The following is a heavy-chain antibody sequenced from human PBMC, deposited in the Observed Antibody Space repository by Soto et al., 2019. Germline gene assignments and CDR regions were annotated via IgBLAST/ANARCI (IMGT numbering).Heavy chain of an antibody. D-gene: IGHD6-19*01. J-gene: IGHJ2*01. CDR3: ASKKQWLAFDL. Sequence: EVQLLESGGGLVQPGGSLRLSCAASGFAFSNYAVSWVRQAPGKGLEWVSAISHTAGTTYYADSVKGRFTISRDSSKNTLYLQMNNLRPDDTAVYYCASKKQWLAFDLWGRGTLVTVSS. CDR1: GFAFSNYA. V-gene: IGHV3-23*01. CDR2: ISHTAGTT.